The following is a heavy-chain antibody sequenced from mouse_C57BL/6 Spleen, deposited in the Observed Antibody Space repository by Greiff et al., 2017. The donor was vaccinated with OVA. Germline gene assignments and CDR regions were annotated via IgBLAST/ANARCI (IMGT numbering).Heavy chain of an antibody. Sequence: QVQLQQSGAELVKPGASVKISCKASGYAFSSYWMNWVKQRPGKGLEWIGQIYPGDGDTNYNGKFKGKATLTADKSSSTAYMQLSSLTSEDSAVYFCARFGGFLWYFDVWGTGTTVTVSS. CDR1: GYAFSSYW. J-gene: IGHJ1*03. V-gene: IGHV1-80*01. CDR2: IYPGDGDT. D-gene: IGHD3-1*01. CDR3: ARFGGFLWYFDV.